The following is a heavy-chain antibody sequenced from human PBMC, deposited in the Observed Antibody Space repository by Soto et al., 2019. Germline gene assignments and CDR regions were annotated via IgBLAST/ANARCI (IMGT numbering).Heavy chain of an antibody. CDR2: INPNSCGT. D-gene: IGHD2-21*01. J-gene: IGHJ6*02. CDR1: GYTFTGYY. V-gene: IGHV1-2*04. Sequence: ASVKVSCKASGYTFTGYYMHWVRQAPGRGLEWMGWINPNSCGTNYAQKFQGWVTMTRDTSISTAYMERSRLRSDDTAVYYCAREGSEVSPCAYYYYGMDDWGQGTTVTVSS. CDR3: AREGSEVSPCAYYYYGMDD.